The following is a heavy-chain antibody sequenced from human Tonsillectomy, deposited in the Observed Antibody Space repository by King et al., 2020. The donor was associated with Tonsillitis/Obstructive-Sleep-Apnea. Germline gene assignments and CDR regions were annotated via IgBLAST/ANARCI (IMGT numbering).Heavy chain of an antibody. CDR2: INHSGST. Sequence: VQLQQWGAGLLKPSETLSLTCAVYGGSFSGYYWSWIRQPPGKGLEWIGEINHSGSTNYNPSLKSRVTISVDTSKNQFSLKLSSVTAADTAVYYCARGPMTTVTTLYYYYYMDVWGKGTTVTVSS. D-gene: IGHD4-11*01. CDR1: GGSFSGYY. V-gene: IGHV4-34*01. CDR3: ARGPMTTVTTLYYYYYMDV. J-gene: IGHJ6*03.